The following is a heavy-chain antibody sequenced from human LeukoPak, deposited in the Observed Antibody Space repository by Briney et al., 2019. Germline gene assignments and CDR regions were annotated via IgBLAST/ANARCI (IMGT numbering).Heavy chain of an antibody. CDR2: ISCDGSNK. CDR1: GFTFSSYG. D-gene: IGHD2-15*01. Sequence: GRSLRLSCAASGFTFSSYGMHWVRQAPGKGLEWVAVISCDGSNKYYADSVKGRFTISRDNSKNTLYLQMNSLRAEDTAVYYCAKDLVRDCSGGSCYGIDYWGQGTLVTVSS. J-gene: IGHJ4*02. CDR3: AKDLVRDCSGGSCYGIDY. V-gene: IGHV3-30*18.